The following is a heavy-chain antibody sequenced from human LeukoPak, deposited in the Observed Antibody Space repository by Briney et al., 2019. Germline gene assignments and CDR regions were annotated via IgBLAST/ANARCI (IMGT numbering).Heavy chain of an antibody. Sequence: ASVKVSCKASGFTLTNFDINWMRQATGQGLEWMGWMNSNTGNTGYAQEFQGRVTMTRDTSIGTAYMELTNLRSEDTAVYYCARGRRGSSGPWSWCLDLWGRGTLVTASS. J-gene: IGHJ2*01. V-gene: IGHV1-8*01. CDR1: GFTLTNFD. CDR3: ARGRRGSSGPWSWCLDL. CDR2: MNSNTGNT. D-gene: IGHD3-22*01.